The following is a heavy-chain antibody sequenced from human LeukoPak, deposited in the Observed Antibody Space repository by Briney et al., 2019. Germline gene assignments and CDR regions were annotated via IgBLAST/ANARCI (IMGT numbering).Heavy chain of an antibody. Sequence: GGSLRLSCAASGFTFGSYGMHWVRQAPGKGLEWVAVIWHDGSNTFYADSVKGRFTISRDNSKNTLYLQMNSLRAEDTAVYYCARDDFEYSVHYGMDVWGQGTTVTVSS. CDR3: ARDDFEYSVHYGMDV. J-gene: IGHJ6*02. V-gene: IGHV3-33*01. CDR1: GFTFGSYG. D-gene: IGHD3-9*01. CDR2: IWHDGSNT.